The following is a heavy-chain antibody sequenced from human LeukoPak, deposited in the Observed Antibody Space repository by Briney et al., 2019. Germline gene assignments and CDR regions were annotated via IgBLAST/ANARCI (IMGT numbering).Heavy chain of an antibody. CDR3: ARGLDTSMAPDY. D-gene: IGHD5-18*01. CDR1: GFTFSIYD. J-gene: IGHJ4*02. V-gene: IGHV3-21*05. Sequence: GGSLRLPCAASGFTFSIYDMNWVRQAPGKGLEWVSYISSSNSFIYYADSVRGRFTISRDNAKNSLYLQMNSLRAEDTAVYYCARGLDTSMAPDYWGQGTLVTVSS. CDR2: ISSSNSFI.